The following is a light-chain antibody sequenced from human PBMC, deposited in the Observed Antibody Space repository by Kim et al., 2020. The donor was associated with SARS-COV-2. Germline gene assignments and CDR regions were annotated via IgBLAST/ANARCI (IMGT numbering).Light chain of an antibody. Sequence: DIQMTQSPSSLSASVGDTITITCQASQGISNYLKWFQQKPGKAPKLLIYDASTLERGVPSRFSGSGSGTDFTFTIRSLQPEDFATYYCQQYDELLITFGGGTKVDIK. CDR1: QGISNY. J-gene: IGKJ4*01. CDR3: QQYDELLIT. V-gene: IGKV1-33*01. CDR2: DAS.